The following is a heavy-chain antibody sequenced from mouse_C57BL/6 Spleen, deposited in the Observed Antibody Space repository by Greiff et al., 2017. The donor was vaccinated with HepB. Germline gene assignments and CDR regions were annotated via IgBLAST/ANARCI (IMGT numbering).Heavy chain of an antibody. Sequence: QVQLQQPGAELVMPGASVKLSCKASGYTFTSYWMHWVKQRPGQGLEWIGEIDPSDSYTNYNQKFKGKSTLTVDKSSSTAYMQLSSLTSEDSAVYYCARSRNYSGYFDYWGQGTTLTVSS. V-gene: IGHV1-69*01. CDR2: IDPSDSYT. J-gene: IGHJ2*01. CDR3: ARSRNYSGYFDY. CDR1: GYTFTSYW. D-gene: IGHD1-1*01.